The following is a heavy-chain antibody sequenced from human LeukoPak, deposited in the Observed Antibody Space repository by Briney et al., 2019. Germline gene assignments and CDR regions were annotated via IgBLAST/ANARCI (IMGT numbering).Heavy chain of an antibody. D-gene: IGHD2-2*01. Sequence: GGSLRLSCAASGFTFSSYSMNWVRQAPGKGLEWVSSISSSSSYIYYADSVKGRFTISRDNAKNSLYLQMNSLRAEDTAVYYSASERETSSTSCYGVWGQGALVTVSS. CDR3: ASERETSSTSCYGV. J-gene: IGHJ4*02. CDR1: GFTFSSYS. V-gene: IGHV3-21*01. CDR2: ISSSSSYI.